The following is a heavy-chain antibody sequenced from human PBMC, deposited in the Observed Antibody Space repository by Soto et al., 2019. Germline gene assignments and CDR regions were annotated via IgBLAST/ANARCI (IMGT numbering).Heavy chain of an antibody. Sequence: EVQLVESGGGWVQPGGSLWLSCAVTGFSISSNYMSWVRQAPGKGLEWVSVMYAAGSTYYEDSVKGRFNISRDNSKNTVYLQMNSRRGEDTAVYYCARGSNSNNWKLFDYWGQGTLVTVSS. CDR1: GFSISSNY. V-gene: IGHV3-66*01. CDR3: ARGSNSNNWKLFDY. CDR2: MYAAGST. D-gene: IGHD1-1*01. J-gene: IGHJ4*02.